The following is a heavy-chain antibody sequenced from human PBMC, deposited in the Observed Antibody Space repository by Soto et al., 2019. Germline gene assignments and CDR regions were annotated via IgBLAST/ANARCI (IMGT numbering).Heavy chain of an antibody. CDR3: AGRFLAWLLAPFDY. Sequence: SVKGSCKASGYTFTSYGISWVRQAPGQGLEWMGGIIPIFGTANYAQKFQGRVTITADESTSTAYMELSSLRSEDTALYYCAGRFLAWLLAPFDYWGQGTLVTVSS. D-gene: IGHD3-3*01. J-gene: IGHJ4*02. CDR2: IIPIFGTA. CDR1: GYTFTSYG. V-gene: IGHV1-69*13.